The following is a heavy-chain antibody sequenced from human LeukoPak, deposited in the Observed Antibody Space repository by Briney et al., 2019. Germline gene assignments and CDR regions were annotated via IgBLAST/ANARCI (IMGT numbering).Heavy chain of an antibody. CDR2: VHLSGSI. D-gene: IGHD1-26*01. CDR3: ARGVGASHFDY. V-gene: IGHV4-4*02. Sequence: SETLSLTCAVSGGSISSGNWWSWVRQPPGKGLEWIGEVHLSGSINYNASLKSRVTISLDKSKNHFSLNLSSVTAADTALYYCARGVGASHFDYWGQGTLVTVSS. CDR1: GGSISSGNW. J-gene: IGHJ4*02.